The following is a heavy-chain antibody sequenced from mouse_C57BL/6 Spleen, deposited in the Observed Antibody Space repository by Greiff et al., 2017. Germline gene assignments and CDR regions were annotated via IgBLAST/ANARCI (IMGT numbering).Heavy chain of an antibody. V-gene: IGHV1-85*01. CDR3: ARGVSRPYYYAMDY. Sequence: QVQLQQSGPELVKPGASVKLSCKASGYTFTSYDINWVKQRPGQGLEWIGWIYPRDGSTKYNEKFKGKATLTVDTSSSTAYMELHSLTSEDSAVYFCARGVSRPYYYAMDYWGQGTSVTVSS. CDR2: IYPRDGST. J-gene: IGHJ4*01. CDR1: GYTFTSYD.